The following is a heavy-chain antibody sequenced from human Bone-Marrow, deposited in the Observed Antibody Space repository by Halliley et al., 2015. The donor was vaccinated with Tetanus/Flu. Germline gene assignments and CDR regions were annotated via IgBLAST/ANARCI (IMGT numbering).Heavy chain of an antibody. CDR3: ARDVWGLGVTTPSCFAH. J-gene: IGHJ4*02. D-gene: IGHD4-17*01. CDR2: IYSGGDP. Sequence: SVIYSGGDPFFADAVKGRFTISRGNSKTPLYLQMNSLRAEDTAVYYCARDVWGLGVTTPSCFAHWGQGTLVTVSS. V-gene: IGHV3-53*01.